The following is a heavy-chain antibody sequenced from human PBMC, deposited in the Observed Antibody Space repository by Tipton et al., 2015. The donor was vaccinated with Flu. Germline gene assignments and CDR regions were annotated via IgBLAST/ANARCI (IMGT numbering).Heavy chain of an antibody. D-gene: IGHD4-17*01. V-gene: IGHV4-34*01. CDR1: GGSFSGYY. Sequence: TLSLTCAVYGGSFSGYYWSWIRQPPGKGLEWIGEINHSGSTNYNPSLKSRVTISVDTSKNQFSLKLSSVTAADTAVYYCASESTVTTLDYWGQGTLATVSS. CDR3: ASESTVTTLDY. CDR2: INHSGST. J-gene: IGHJ4*02.